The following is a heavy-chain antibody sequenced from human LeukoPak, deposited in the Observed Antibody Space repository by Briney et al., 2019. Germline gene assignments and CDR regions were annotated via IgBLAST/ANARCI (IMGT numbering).Heavy chain of an antibody. V-gene: IGHV3-23*01. J-gene: IGHJ4*02. D-gene: IGHD3-22*01. Sequence: SGGSLRLSCAASGFTFSSYAMSWVRQAPGKGLEWVSAISGSGGSTYYADSVKGRFTISRDNSKNTLYLQMNSLRAEDTAVYYCAKSPYYDSSGPLDYWGQGTLVTVSS. CDR3: AKSPYYDSSGPLDY. CDR2: ISGSGGST. CDR1: GFTFSSYA.